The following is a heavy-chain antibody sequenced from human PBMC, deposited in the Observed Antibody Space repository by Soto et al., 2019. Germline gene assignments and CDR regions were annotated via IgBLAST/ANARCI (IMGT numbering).Heavy chain of an antibody. CDR3: GRERRGSGWSVCNF. J-gene: IGHJ4*02. CDR1: GFPFRDYA. Sequence: VPLWESGGGLVQPGGSLRLSCAASGFPFRDYAMNWVRHAPGKGLEWVSDISGNGDSARYADSVKGRFTASRDNSRDTLYLQMNSLRVDDTAVYYCGRERRGSGWSVCNFWGQGTLVTVSS. V-gene: IGHV3-23*01. CDR2: ISGNGDSA. D-gene: IGHD6-19*01.